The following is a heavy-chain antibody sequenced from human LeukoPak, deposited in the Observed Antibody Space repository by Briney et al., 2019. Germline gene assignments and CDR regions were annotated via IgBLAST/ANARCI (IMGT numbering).Heavy chain of an antibody. CDR1: GFTFDDYA. J-gene: IGHJ4*02. Sequence: GGSLRLSCAASGFTFDDYAMHWVRQAPGKGLEWVSGISWNSGSIGYADSVKGRFTISRDNAKHSLYLQMNSLRAEHMALYYCARAGVYCSSTSCYGGHFDYWGQGTLVTVSS. CDR3: ARAGVYCSSTSCYGGHFDY. V-gene: IGHV3-9*03. CDR2: ISWNSGSI. D-gene: IGHD2-2*01.